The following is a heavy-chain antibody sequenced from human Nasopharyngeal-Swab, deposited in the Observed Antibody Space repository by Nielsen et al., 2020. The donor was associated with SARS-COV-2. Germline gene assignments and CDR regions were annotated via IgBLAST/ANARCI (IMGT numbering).Heavy chain of an antibody. D-gene: IGHD3-16*01. CDR2: INPSSGDT. J-gene: IGHJ5*02. CDR3: ARGADLWGRDWFDP. V-gene: IGHV1-2*06. Sequence: WVRQAPGQGLAWMGRINPSSGDTNYARKFQGRVTVTRDTSISTVYMELSRLRSDDTAVYYCARGADLWGRDWFDPWGQGTLVTVSS.